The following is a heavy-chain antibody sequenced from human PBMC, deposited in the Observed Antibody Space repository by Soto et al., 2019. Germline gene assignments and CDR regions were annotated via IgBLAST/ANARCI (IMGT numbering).Heavy chain of an antibody. V-gene: IGHV1-69*01. Sequence: QVQLVQSGAEVKKPGSSVNVSCKASGGTFSSYAISWVRQAPGQGLEWMGGIIPNSDTTNDAQKVQGRGTITADESTSTAYMELRSLRSEDTAVYYCARSQGSSTSLEIYYYYYYGMDVWGQGTTVTVSS. J-gene: IGHJ6*02. CDR2: IIPNSDTT. CDR3: ARSQGSSTSLEIYYYYYYGMDV. D-gene: IGHD2-2*01. CDR1: GGTFSSYA.